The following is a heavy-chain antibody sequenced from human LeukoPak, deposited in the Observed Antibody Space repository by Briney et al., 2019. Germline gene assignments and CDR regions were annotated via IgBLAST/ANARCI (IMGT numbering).Heavy chain of an antibody. CDR2: ISAHNGNT. Sequence: ASVKVSCKASAYTFTTHGIAWVRQAPGQGLEWMGWISAHNGNTNYAQSLQGRVTMTTDTSTNTAYMELRSLRSEDTAVYYCARDGYFDLWGRGTLVTVSS. CDR1: AYTFTTHG. CDR3: ARDGYFDL. V-gene: IGHV1-18*01. J-gene: IGHJ2*01.